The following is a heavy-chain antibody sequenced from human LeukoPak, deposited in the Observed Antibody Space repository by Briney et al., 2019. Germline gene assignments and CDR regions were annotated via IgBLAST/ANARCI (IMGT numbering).Heavy chain of an antibody. D-gene: IGHD1-26*01. CDR3: ARERELRGFDY. Sequence: SETLSLTCTVSGGSISSHYWSWIRQPPGKGLEWIGYIYYSGSTNYNPSLKSRVTISVDTSKNQFSLKLSSVTAADTAVYYCARERELRGFDYWGQATLVTVSS. CDR2: IYYSGST. V-gene: IGHV4-59*11. J-gene: IGHJ4*02. CDR1: GGSISSHY.